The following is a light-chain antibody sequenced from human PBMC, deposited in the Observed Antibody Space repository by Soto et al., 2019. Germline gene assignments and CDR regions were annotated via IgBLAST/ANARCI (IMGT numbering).Light chain of an antibody. J-gene: IGKJ4*01. CDR2: GAS. CDR3: QQYDNLPLT. Sequence: EIVMTQSPATLSVSPGERATLSCRASQSVSSNLAWYQQKPGQAPRLLIYGASTRATGIPARFSGGGSGTEFTLTISSLQSEDIATYYCQQYDNLPLTFGGGTKVDIK. CDR1: QSVSSN. V-gene: IGKV3-15*01.